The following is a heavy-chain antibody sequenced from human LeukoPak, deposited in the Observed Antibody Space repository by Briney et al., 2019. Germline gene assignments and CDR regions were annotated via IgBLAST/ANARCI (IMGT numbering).Heavy chain of an antibody. V-gene: IGHV3-48*01. CDR2: ISSSSSTI. CDR3: ARGRGQGNFDY. Sequence: GGSLRLSCAASGFTFSSYSMNWVRQAPGKGLEWVSYISSSSSTIYYADSVKGRFTISRDNAKDSLYLQMNSLRAEDTAVYYCARGRGQGNFDYWGQGTLVTVSS. CDR1: GFTFSSYS. J-gene: IGHJ4*02.